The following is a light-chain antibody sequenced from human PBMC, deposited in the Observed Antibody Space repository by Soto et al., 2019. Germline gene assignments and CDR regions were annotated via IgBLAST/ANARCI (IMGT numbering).Light chain of an antibody. Sequence: EIVLTQSPATLSLSPGERATLSCRASQSVSTYLAWYQQKPGQAPRLLIYDASNRVTGIPVRFSGSGSGTDFTLTISSLEPEDFAIYYCQQRSDRPSITFGQGTRLDIK. V-gene: IGKV3-11*01. CDR2: DAS. J-gene: IGKJ5*01. CDR3: QQRSDRPSIT. CDR1: QSVSTY.